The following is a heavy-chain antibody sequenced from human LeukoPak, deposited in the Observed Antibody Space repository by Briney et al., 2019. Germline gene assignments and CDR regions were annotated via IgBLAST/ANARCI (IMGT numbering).Heavy chain of an antibody. D-gene: IGHD3-10*01. J-gene: IGHJ5*02. CDR2: IYYSGST. CDR3: ARGPLAYYYGSGSYYP. Sequence: PSETLSLTCTVSGGSISSSSYYWGWIRQPPGKGLEWIGSIYYSGSTNYNPSLKSRVTISVDTSKNQFSLKLSSVTAADTAVYYCARGPLAYYYGSGSYYPWGQGTLVTVSS. V-gene: IGHV4-39*07. CDR1: GGSISSSSYY.